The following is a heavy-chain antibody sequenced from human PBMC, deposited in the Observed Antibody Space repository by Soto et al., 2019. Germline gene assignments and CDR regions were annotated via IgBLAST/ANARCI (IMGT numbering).Heavy chain of an antibody. D-gene: IGHD4-17*01. V-gene: IGHV3-23*01. J-gene: IGHJ4*02. CDR2: ISGSGGST. CDR3: ATSPPHYGDPIY. CDR1: GFTFSSYA. Sequence: EVPLLESGGGLVQPGGSLRLSCAASGFTFSSYAMSWVRQAPGKGLEWVSAISGSGGSTYYADSVKGRFTISRDNSKNTLYLQMNSLRAEDTAVYYCATSPPHYGDPIYWGQGTLVTVSS.